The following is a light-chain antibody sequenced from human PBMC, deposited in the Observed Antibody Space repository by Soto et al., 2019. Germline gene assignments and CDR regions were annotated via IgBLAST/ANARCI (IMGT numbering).Light chain of an antibody. Sequence: EIVLTQSPGTLSLSPGERATLSCRASQSIRSNSLAWYQQRPGQAPRLLIYAASSRATGIPDRFSGSGSGTDFTRTISRLEPEDSEVYYCQQYTSPLTFGGGTKVEI. CDR2: AAS. V-gene: IGKV3-20*01. CDR1: QSIRSNS. CDR3: QQYTSPLT. J-gene: IGKJ4*01.